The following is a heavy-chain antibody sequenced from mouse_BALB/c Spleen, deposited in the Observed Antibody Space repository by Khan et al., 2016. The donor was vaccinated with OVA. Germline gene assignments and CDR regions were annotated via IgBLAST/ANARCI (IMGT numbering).Heavy chain of an antibody. CDR1: GYSITSDYA. Sequence: EVQLVESGPGLVTPSQSLSLTCTVTGYSITSDYAWNWIRQFPGNKLEWMGFISYSGNTKYNPSLKSRFSITRDTSKNQFFLQLNSVTTEDTATYYGARVYGGYFDYWGQGTSLTVSS. D-gene: IGHD1-1*01. J-gene: IGHJ2*02. CDR3: ARVYGGYFDY. CDR2: ISYSGNT. V-gene: IGHV3-2*02.